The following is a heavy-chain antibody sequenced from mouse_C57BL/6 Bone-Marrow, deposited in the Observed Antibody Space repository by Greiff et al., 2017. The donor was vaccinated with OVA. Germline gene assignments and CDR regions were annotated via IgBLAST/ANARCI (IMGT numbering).Heavy chain of an antibody. CDR3: ARGVVANYYAMDY. V-gene: IGHV5-4*03. J-gene: IGHJ4*01. D-gene: IGHD1-1*01. Sequence: EVMLVESGGGLVKPGGSLKLSCAASGFTFSSYAMSWVRQTPEKRLEWVATISDGGSYTYYPDNVKGRFTISRDNAKNNLYLQMSHLKSDDTAMYYCARGVVANYYAMDYWGQGTSVTVSS. CDR1: GFTFSSYA. CDR2: ISDGGSYT.